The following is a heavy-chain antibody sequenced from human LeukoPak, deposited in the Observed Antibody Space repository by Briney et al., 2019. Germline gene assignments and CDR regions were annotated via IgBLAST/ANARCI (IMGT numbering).Heavy chain of an antibody. CDR1: GGTFSSYA. Sequence: SVKVSCKASGGTFSSYAISWVRQAPGQGLEWMGRIIPILGIANYAQKFQGRVTITADKSTSTAYMELSSLRSEDTAVYYCARDDSRVAGGYWGQGTLVTVSS. CDR2: IIPILGIA. V-gene: IGHV1-69*04. D-gene: IGHD3-22*01. J-gene: IGHJ4*02. CDR3: ARDDSRVAGGY.